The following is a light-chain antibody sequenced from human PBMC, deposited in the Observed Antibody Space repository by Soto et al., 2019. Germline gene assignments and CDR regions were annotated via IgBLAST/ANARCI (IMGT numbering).Light chain of an antibody. CDR1: SSDVGGYNY. CDR2: DVS. CDR3: SSYTSSSTLG. V-gene: IGLV2-14*01. Sequence: QSALTQPASVSGSPGQSITISCTGTSSDVGGYNYVSWYQQHPGKAPKLMIYDVSNRPSGVSNRFSGSKSVNTASLTISGIQAEDEADYYCSSYTSSSTLGFGTGTKLTVL. J-gene: IGLJ1*01.